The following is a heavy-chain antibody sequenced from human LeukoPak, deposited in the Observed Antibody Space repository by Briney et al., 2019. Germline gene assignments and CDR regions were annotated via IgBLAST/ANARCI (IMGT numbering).Heavy chain of an antibody. CDR1: GGSFSGYY. D-gene: IGHD5-12*01. J-gene: IGHJ4*02. V-gene: IGHV4-34*01. CDR2: INHRGST. Sequence: TSETLSLTCAVYGGSFSGYYWSWIRQPPGKGLEWIGEINHRGSTNYNPSLKSRVTISVDTSKNQFSLKLSSVTAADTAVYYCARGGWLRPFDYWGQGTLVTVSS. CDR3: ARGGWLRPFDY.